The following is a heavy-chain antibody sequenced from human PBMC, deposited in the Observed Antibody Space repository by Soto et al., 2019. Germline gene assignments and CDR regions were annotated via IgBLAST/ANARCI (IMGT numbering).Heavy chain of an antibody. Sequence: RLARRFSGSASGLSLSSCPMSWVRQAPGKGLEWVSSISGSGDNTYYPDSVKGRFTISRDNSKNTLYLQMSSLRAEDTAVYYCADGGEWSFNFDYWDQGTLNTVST. CDR2: ISGSGDNT. V-gene: IGHV3-23*01. J-gene: IGHJ4*02. D-gene: IGHD2-8*01. CDR1: GLSLSSCP. CDR3: ADGGEWSFNFDY.